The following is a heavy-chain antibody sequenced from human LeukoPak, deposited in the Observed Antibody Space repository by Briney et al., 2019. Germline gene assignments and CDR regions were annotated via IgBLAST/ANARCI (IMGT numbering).Heavy chain of an antibody. CDR3: ARGGDQRFRYYMDV. J-gene: IGHJ6*03. V-gene: IGHV1-69*05. CDR1: GGTFSSYA. Sequence: GASVKVSCKASGGTFSSYAISWVRQATGQGLEWMGGIIPIFGTANYAQKFQGRVTITTDESTSTAYMELISLRSEDTAVYYCARGGDQRFRYYMDVWGKGTTVTVSS. CDR2: IIPIFGTA. D-gene: IGHD2-2*01.